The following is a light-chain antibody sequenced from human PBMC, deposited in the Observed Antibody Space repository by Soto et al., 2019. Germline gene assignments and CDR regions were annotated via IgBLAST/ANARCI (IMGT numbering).Light chain of an antibody. CDR2: GAS. CDR3: QQYGSSPIT. CDR1: QSVSSN. Sequence: ETVMTQSPATLSVSPGERATLSCRASQSVSSNLAWYQQKPGQAPRLLIYGASTRATGIPARFRGSGSGTEFTLTISSLQSEDFAVYYCQQYGSSPITFGQGTRLEIK. V-gene: IGKV3-15*01. J-gene: IGKJ5*01.